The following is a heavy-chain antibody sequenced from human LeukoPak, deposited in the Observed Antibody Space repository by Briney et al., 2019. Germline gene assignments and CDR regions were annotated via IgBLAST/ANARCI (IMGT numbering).Heavy chain of an antibody. J-gene: IGHJ6*02. CDR1: GFTFSSYW. Sequence: GGSLRLSCAASGFTFSSYWMHWVRQAPGKGLVWVSRIKSDGSSTSYADSVKGRFTISRDNAKNTLYLQMNSLRAEDTAVYYCALTMTATSMDVWGQGTTVTVSS. V-gene: IGHV3-74*01. CDR2: IKSDGSST. D-gene: IGHD5-12*01. CDR3: ALTMTATSMDV.